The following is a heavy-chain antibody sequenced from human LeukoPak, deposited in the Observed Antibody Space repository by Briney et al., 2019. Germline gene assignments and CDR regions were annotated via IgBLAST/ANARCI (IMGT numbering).Heavy chain of an antibody. CDR2: ITGNGGST. V-gene: IGHV3-64*01. Sequence: GGSLRLSCAASGFTFSTYTMHWVRQAPGKGLEYVSAITGNGGSTYYANSVKGRFTISRDNSKNTLYLQMNSLRAEDTAVYYCAKAPYYYDSSGWTPDAFDIWGQGTMVTVSS. D-gene: IGHD3-22*01. J-gene: IGHJ3*02. CDR3: AKAPYYYDSSGWTPDAFDI. CDR1: GFTFSTYT.